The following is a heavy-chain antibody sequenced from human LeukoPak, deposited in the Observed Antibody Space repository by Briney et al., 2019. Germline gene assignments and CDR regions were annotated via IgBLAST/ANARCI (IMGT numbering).Heavy chain of an antibody. CDR3: AKGFTTIAAAGTNWSDP. CDR1: GFTFSSYT. V-gene: IGHV3-23*01. D-gene: IGHD6-13*01. Sequence: GGSLRLSCAASGFTFSSYTMSWVRQAPGKGLEWVSAISGSGGSTYYADSVKGRFTISRDNSKNTLYLQMNSLRAEDTAVYYCAKGFTTIAAAGTNWSDPWGQGTLVTVSS. CDR2: ISGSGGST. J-gene: IGHJ5*02.